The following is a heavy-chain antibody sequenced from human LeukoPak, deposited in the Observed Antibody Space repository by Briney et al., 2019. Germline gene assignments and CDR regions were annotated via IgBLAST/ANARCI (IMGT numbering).Heavy chain of an antibody. CDR1: GYTFTSYA. CDR3: ARERGVLLWFGELSE. D-gene: IGHD3-10*01. CDR2: INAGNGNT. V-gene: IGHV1-3*01. Sequence: PGASVKVSCKASGYTFTSYAMHWVRQAPGQRLEWMGWINAGNGNTKYSQKFQGRVTITGDTSASTAYMELSSLRSEDTAVYYCARERGVLLWFGELSEWGQGTLVTVSS. J-gene: IGHJ4*02.